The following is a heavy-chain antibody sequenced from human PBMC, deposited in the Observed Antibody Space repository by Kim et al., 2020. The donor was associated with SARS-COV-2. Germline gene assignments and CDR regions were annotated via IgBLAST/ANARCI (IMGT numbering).Heavy chain of an antibody. CDR3: AAGGDGYNYVDY. V-gene: IGHV1-69*01. D-gene: IGHD3-16*01. Sequence: NTAQKFQGRVTITADESTSTAYMELSSLRSEDTAVYYCAAGGDGYNYVDYWGQGTLVTVSS. J-gene: IGHJ4*02.